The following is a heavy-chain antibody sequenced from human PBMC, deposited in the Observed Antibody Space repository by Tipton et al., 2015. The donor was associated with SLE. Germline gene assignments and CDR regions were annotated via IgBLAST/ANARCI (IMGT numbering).Heavy chain of an antibody. D-gene: IGHD2-2*03. CDR2: IWHDGGNK. Sequence: SLRLSCEASGFSFSYYGMHWVRQVPGRGLEWMAIIWHDGGNKYYADSVNGRFTISRDNSRNTLYLQMNSLRVEDTAVYYCAGSLDSIDAPDAFDIWGQGTMVIVSS. V-gene: IGHV3-33*08. J-gene: IGHJ3*02. CDR3: AGSLDSIDAPDAFDI. CDR1: GFSFSYYG.